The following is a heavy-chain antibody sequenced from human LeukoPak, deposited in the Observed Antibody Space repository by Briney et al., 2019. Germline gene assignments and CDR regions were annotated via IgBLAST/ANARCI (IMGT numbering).Heavy chain of an antibody. J-gene: IGHJ4*02. CDR3: ARGPGYSYGYSDY. CDR1: GGTFSIYA. D-gene: IGHD5-18*01. Sequence: SVNVSCKASGGTFSIYAISWVRQAPGQGLEWMGGIIPIFGTANYAQKFQGRVTITADESTSTTYMELSSLRSEDTAVYYCARGPGYSYGYSDYWGQGTLVTVSS. V-gene: IGHV1-69*13. CDR2: IIPIFGTA.